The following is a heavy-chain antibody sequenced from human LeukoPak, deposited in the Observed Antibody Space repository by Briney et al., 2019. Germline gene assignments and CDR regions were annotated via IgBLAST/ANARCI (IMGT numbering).Heavy chain of an antibody. CDR2: ISSSSSYI. D-gene: IGHD6-6*01. J-gene: IGHJ4*02. V-gene: IGHV3-21*01. CDR1: GFTFSSYS. CDR3: ASSIASEPLNPFDY. Sequence: GGSLRLSCAASGFTFSSYSMNWVRQAPVEGLEWVSSISSSSSYIYYADSVKGRFTISRDNAKNSLYLQMNSLRAEDTAVYYCASSIASEPLNPFDYWGQGTLVTVSS.